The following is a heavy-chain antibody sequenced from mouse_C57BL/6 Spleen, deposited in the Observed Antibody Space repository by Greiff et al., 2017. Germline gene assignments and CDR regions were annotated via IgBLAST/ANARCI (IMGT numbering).Heavy chain of an antibody. CDR1: GFSLSTSGMG. V-gene: IGHV8-12*01. D-gene: IGHD1-1*01. J-gene: IGHJ4*01. Sequence: ESGPGILQSSQTLSLTCSFSGFSLSTSGMGVSWIRQPAGKGLEWLAHIYWDDDKRYNPSLNSRLTISKDTSRNQVFLKITSVDTADTATYYGARRDDYGSSPYSMDYWGQGTSVTVSS. CDR2: IYWDDDK. CDR3: ARRDDYGSSPYSMDY.